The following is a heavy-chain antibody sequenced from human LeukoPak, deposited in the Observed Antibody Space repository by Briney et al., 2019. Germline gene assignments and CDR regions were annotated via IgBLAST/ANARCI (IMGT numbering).Heavy chain of an antibody. J-gene: IGHJ4*02. D-gene: IGHD4-17*01. V-gene: IGHV3-23*01. CDR2: ISGSGGST. CDR3: AKDRYGDSANSFDY. Sequence: GGSLRLSCAASGFTFSTYAMNWVRQAPGKGLEWVSVISGSGGSTYYADSVKGRFTVSRDNSKNTLYLQMNRLRAEDTAVYYCAKDRYGDSANSFDYWGQGTLVTVSS. CDR1: GFTFSTYA.